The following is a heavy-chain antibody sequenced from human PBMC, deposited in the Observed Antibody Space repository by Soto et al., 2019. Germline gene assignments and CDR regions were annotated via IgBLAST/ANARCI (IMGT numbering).Heavy chain of an antibody. CDR1: GVSVTGGNFF. CDR3: ARGGLHLGEFSLGQFDS. V-gene: IGHV4-61*01. J-gene: IGHJ4*02. Sequence: QVQLQGSGPRLVKPSEALSLSCTVSGVSVTGGNFFWCWVPQPPGKTLEWLGCISNSETTNSNPSLKSRLTLSLDTSRNQFSLRLNSVTAADTAVYFCARGGLHLGEFSLGQFDSWGQGTLVNVSS. CDR2: ISNSETT. D-gene: IGHD3-16*02.